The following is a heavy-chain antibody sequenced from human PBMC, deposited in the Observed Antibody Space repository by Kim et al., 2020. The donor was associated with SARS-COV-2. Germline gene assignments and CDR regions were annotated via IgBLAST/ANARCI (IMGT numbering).Heavy chain of an antibody. D-gene: IGHD3-10*01. V-gene: IGHV1-8*01. CDR1: GYTFTSYD. J-gene: IGHJ6*03. CDR2: MNPNSGNT. CDR3: ASKKKDDYNSSNMDF. Sequence: ASVKVSCKASGYTFTSYDINWVRQATGQGLEWMGWMNPNSGNTGYAQKFQGRVTMTRTTSISKAYMELSGLRSEATPGYYGASKKKDDYNSSNMDFWGKG.